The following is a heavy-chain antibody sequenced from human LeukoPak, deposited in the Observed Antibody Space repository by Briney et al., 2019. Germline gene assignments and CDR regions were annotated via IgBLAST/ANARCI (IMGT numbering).Heavy chain of an antibody. J-gene: IGHJ6*02. CDR3: ARGSNRALRSFYGMDV. D-gene: IGHD1-14*01. CDR2: IYPGDSDT. CDR1: GYSFTSYW. V-gene: IGHV5-51*01. Sequence: GESLKISCKASGYSFTSYWIGWVRQMPGKGLEWMGIIYPGDSDTRYSPSFQGQVTISADKSISTAYLQWSSLKASDTAMYYCARGSNRALRSFYGMDVWGQGTTVTVSS.